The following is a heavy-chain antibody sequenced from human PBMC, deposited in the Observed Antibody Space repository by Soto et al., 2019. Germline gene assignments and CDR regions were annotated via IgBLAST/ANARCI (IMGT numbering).Heavy chain of an antibody. D-gene: IGHD2-2*01. Sequence: EVQLVQSGAEVKKPGESLRISCKGSGYDFTSYWINWVRQLPVKGLEWMGRIDPSDSYTTYSPSFQGHITFSADKSISTAYLQWSSLKASDTAVYYCARHEGVPAADGLDVWGQGTTVTVSS. CDR3: ARHEGVPAADGLDV. CDR1: GYDFTSYW. V-gene: IGHV5-10-1*01. J-gene: IGHJ6*02. CDR2: IDPSDSYT.